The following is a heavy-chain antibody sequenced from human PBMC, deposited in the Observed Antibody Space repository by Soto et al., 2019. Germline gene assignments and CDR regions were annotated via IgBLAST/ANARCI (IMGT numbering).Heavy chain of an antibody. CDR1: GGTFSRYA. Sequence: SVKVSCKASGGTFSRYAISWVRQAPGQGLEWMGGIIPIFGTANYAQKFQGRVTITADESTSTACMELSSLRSEDTAVYYCARAGYSGYDYPDYFYYYGMDVWGRGTTVTVSS. D-gene: IGHD5-12*01. CDR2: IIPIFGTA. V-gene: IGHV1-69*13. J-gene: IGHJ6*02. CDR3: ARAGYSGYDYPDYFYYYGMDV.